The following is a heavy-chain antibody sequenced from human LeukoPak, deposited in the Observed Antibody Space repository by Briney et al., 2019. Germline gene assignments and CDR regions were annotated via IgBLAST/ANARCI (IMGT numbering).Heavy chain of an antibody. V-gene: IGHV3-21*01. CDR1: GFTFSAYY. Sequence: GGSLRLSCAASGFTFSAYYMNWVRQAPGKGLEWVSSISSTTDYKVYADSLKGRFTISRDNAKNSLYLQMNSLRAEDTAVYYCARAKNIKMTTTLHYWGQGTLVTVSS. CDR3: ARAKNIKMTTTLHY. D-gene: IGHD5-24*01. CDR2: ISSTTDYK. J-gene: IGHJ4*02.